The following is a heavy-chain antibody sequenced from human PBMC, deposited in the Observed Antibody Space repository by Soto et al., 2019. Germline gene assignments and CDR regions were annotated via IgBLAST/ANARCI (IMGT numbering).Heavy chain of an antibody. D-gene: IGHD3-10*01. V-gene: IGHV3-9*01. CDR3: AKMSRVRGVRDYFDY. CDR2: ITWNSGSI. J-gene: IGHJ4*02. CDR1: GFTFDDYA. Sequence: GGSLRLSCAASGFTFDDYAMHWVRQAPGKGLEWVSGITWNSGSIGYADSVKGRFTISRDNAKNSLYLHMNSLRTDDTALYYCAKMSRVRGVRDYFDYWGQGTLVTVSS.